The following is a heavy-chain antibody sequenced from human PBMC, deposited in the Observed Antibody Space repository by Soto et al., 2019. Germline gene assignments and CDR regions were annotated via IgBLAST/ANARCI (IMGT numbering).Heavy chain of an antibody. CDR3: ARGITIFGLVPG. D-gene: IGHD3-3*01. CDR1: GYTFTSYD. CDR2: MNPNSGNT. J-gene: IGHJ4*02. V-gene: IGHV1-8*01. Sequence: ASVKVSCKASGYTFTSYDINWVRHATGQGLEWMGWMNPNSGNTGYAQKFQGRVTMTRNTSISTAYMELSSLRSDDTAVYYCARGITIFGLVPGWGQGTLVTVSS.